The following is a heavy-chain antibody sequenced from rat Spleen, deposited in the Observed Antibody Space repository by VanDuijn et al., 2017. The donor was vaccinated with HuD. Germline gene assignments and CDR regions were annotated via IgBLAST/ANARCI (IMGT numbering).Heavy chain of an antibody. J-gene: IGHJ2*01. V-gene: IGHV2-6*01. CDR3: ARGPYYFDY. CDR2: ISSGGST. Sequence: QVHLKESGPGLVQPSQTLSLTCTVSGFSLISHSVHWVRQPPGKGLEWIAAISSGGSTYYNSVLKSRLSISRDTSKSQVFLKMNSLQIEDTAMYFCARGPYYFDYWGQGVMVTVSS. CDR1: GFSLISHS.